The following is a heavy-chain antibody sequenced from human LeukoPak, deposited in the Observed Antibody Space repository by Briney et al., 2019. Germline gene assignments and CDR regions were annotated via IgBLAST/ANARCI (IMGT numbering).Heavy chain of an antibody. CDR2: IIPIFGTA. CDR1: GGTFSSYA. J-gene: IGHJ6*03. CDR3: ARDGTNWNHPDYYYMDV. D-gene: IGHD1-14*01. Sequence: SVKVSCKASGGTFSSYAISWVRQAPGQGLEWMGGIIPIFGTANYAQKFQGRVTITADESTSTAYMELSSLRSEDTAVYYCARDGTNWNHPDYYYMDVWGKGTTVTVPS. V-gene: IGHV1-69*13.